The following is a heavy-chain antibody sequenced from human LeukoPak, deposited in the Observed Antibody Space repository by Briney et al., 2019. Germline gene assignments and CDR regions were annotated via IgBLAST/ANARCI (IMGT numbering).Heavy chain of an antibody. CDR1: GFTFSSYS. Sequence: PGGSLRLSCAASGFTFSSYSMNWVRQAPGKGLEWVSAISGVSGSTTIYAASVKGRLTVSRDNSKSRLFLQMNSLRAEDTAVYYCAKNFGSGRGVPYGMDVWGQGTTVTVAS. V-gene: IGHV3-23*01. D-gene: IGHD3-10*01. CDR2: ISGVSGSTT. CDR3: AKNFGSGRGVPYGMDV. J-gene: IGHJ6*02.